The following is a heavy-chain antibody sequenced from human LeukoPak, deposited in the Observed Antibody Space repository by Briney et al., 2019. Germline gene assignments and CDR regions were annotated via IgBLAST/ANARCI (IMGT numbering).Heavy chain of an antibody. CDR2: IYYSGST. V-gene: IGHV4-34*01. Sequence: SETLSLTCGVYGGSSSGYYWNWIRQPPGKGLEWIGSIYYSGSTNYNPSLQSRVTISVDTSNNQFSLKLNSVTAADTAVYYCARRGAGLVRGVIITFFNYWGQGTPVTVSS. D-gene: IGHD3-10*01. CDR1: GGSSSGYY. J-gene: IGHJ4*02. CDR3: ARRGAGLVRGVIITFFNY.